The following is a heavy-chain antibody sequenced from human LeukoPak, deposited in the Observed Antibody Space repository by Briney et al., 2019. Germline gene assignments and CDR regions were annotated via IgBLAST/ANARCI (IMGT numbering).Heavy chain of an antibody. Sequence: SETLSLTCTVSGGSISSGGYYWSWIRQHPGKGLEWIGYIYYSGSTYYNPSLKSRVTISVDTSKNQFSLKLSSVTAADTAVYYCARDRQQQLAWFDPWGQGTLVTVSS. J-gene: IGHJ5*02. CDR3: ARDRQQQLAWFDP. D-gene: IGHD6-13*01. CDR1: GGSISSGGYY. V-gene: IGHV4-31*03. CDR2: IYYSGST.